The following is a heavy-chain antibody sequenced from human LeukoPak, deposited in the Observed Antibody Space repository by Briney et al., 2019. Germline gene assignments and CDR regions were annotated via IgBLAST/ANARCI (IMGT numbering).Heavy chain of an antibody. D-gene: IGHD7-27*01. CDR1: GGSISSYY. J-gene: IGHJ5*02. V-gene: IGHV4-39*07. CDR2: IYYSGST. CDR3: ARALGRLSWFDP. Sequence: SETLSLTCTVSGGSISSYYWSWIRQPPGKGLEWIGSIYYSGSTYYNPSLKSRVTISVDTSKNQFSLKLSSVTAADTAVYYCARALGRLSWFDPWGQGTLVTVSS.